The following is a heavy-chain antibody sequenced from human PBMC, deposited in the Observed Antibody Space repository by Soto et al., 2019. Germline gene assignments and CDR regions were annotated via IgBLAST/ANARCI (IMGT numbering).Heavy chain of an antibody. Sequence: QVQLVESGGGVVQPGRSLRLSCAASGFIFSSYAMHWVRQAPGKGLAWVAVISYDGSNKYYADSVKGRFTISRYNSKNTLYLQMNSLRAEDTAVYYCARPLWRDDYNWGYFDLWGRGTLVTVSS. J-gene: IGHJ2*01. CDR1: GFIFSSYA. CDR3: ARPLWRDDYNWGYFDL. V-gene: IGHV3-30-3*01. CDR2: ISYDGSNK. D-gene: IGHD4-4*01.